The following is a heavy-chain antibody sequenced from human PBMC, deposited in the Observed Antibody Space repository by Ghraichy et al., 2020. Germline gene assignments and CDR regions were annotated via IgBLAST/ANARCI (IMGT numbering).Heavy chain of an antibody. CDR3: ARDVPNNYDFWSGYFGGWGNSRVLDV. D-gene: IGHD3-3*01. V-gene: IGHV4-39*02. CDR1: GGSISSSSYY. J-gene: IGHJ6*02. Sequence: SETLSLTCTVSGGSISSSSYYWGWIRQPPGKGLEWIGSIYYSGSTYYNPSLKSRVTISVDTSKNQFSLKLSSVTAADTAVYYCARDVPNNYDFWSGYFGGWGNSRVLDVWGQGTTVTVSS. CDR2: IYYSGST.